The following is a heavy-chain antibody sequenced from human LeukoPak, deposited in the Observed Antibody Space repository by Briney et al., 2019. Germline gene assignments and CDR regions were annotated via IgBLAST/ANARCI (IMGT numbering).Heavy chain of an antibody. D-gene: IGHD5-24*01. CDR2: ISSSSRYK. Sequence: PGGSLRLSCAASGFTFSSYSMNWVRQAPGKGLEWVSSISSSSRYKYYADSVKGRFSISRDNAKNSLHLQMNSLRAEDTAVYYCARDQVEMATITVYYYYGMDVWGQGTTVTVSS. CDR3: ARDQVEMATITVYYYYGMDV. J-gene: IGHJ6*02. CDR1: GFTFSSYS. V-gene: IGHV3-21*01.